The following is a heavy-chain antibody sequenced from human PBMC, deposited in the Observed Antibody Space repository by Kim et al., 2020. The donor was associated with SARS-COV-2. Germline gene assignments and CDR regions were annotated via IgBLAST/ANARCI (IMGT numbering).Heavy chain of an antibody. D-gene: IGHD3-3*01. CDR3: ATELKHYDFWSGYYNY. Sequence: GGSLRLSCAASGFTFSSYEMNWVRQAPGKGLEWVSYISSSGSTIYYADSVKGRFTISRDNAKNSLYLQMNSLRAEDTAVYYCATELKHYDFWSGYYNYWGQGTLVTVSS. J-gene: IGHJ4*02. CDR1: GFTFSSYE. CDR2: ISSSGSTI. V-gene: IGHV3-48*03.